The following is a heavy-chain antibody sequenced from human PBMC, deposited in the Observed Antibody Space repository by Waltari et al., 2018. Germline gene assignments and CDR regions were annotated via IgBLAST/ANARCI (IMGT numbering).Heavy chain of an antibody. Sequence: QVQLVESGGGVVQPGRSLRPSCAASGFTFSRYAMHWVRQAPGKGLEWVAVISYDGSNKYYAYSVKGRFTISRDNSKNTLYLQMNSLRAEDTAVYYCAREKGYFDYWGQGTLVTVSS. V-gene: IGHV3-30-3*01. CDR2: ISYDGSNK. J-gene: IGHJ4*02. CDR3: AREKGYFDY. CDR1: GFTFSRYA.